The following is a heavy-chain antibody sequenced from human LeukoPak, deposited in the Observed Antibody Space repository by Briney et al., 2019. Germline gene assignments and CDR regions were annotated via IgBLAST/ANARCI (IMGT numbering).Heavy chain of an antibody. V-gene: IGHV5-10-1*01. D-gene: IGHD6-13*01. CDR3: ARLPLNGGYSSSWPFDY. J-gene: IGHJ4*02. CDR1: GYSFTSYW. Sequence: GESLKISCKGSGYSFTSYWISWVRLMPGKGLEWMGRIDPSDSYTNYSPSFQGHVTISADKSISTAYLQWSSLKASDTAMYYCARLPLNGGYSSSWPFDYWGQGTLVTVSS. CDR2: IDPSDSYT.